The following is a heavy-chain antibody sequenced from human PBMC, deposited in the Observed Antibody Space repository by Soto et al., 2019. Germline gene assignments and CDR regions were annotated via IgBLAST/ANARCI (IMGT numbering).Heavy chain of an antibody. CDR2: IIPIFGTA. Sequence: SVKVSCKASGGTFSSYAISWVRQAPGQGLEWMGGIIPIFGTANYAQKFQGRVTITADESTSTAYMELSSLRSEYTAVYYCVRGDIGCSSTSCYLTSSWFDPWGQGTLVTVSS. D-gene: IGHD2-2*01. CDR3: VRGDIGCSSTSCYLTSSWFDP. CDR1: GGTFSSYA. J-gene: IGHJ5*02. V-gene: IGHV1-69*13.